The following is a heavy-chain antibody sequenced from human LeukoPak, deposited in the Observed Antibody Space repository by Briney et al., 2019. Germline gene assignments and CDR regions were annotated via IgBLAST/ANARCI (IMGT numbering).Heavy chain of an antibody. D-gene: IGHD6-13*01. CDR3: ARVSKIRYGMDV. CDR1: GFTFSSYW. V-gene: IGHV3-74*01. J-gene: IGHJ6*02. Sequence: GGSLRLSCAASGFTFSSYWMHWVRQAPGEGLVWVSRINSDGSSTSYADSVKGRFTISRDNAKNTLYLQMNSLRAEDTAVYYCARVSKIRYGMDVWGQGTTVTVSS. CDR2: INSDGSST.